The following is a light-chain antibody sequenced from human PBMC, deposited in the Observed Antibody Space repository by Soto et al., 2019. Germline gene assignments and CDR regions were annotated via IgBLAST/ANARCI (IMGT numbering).Light chain of an antibody. CDR1: PGVSAY. CDR2: AAS. Sequence: DIQMTQSPSSLSASVGDRVTITCRASPGVSAYLLWYQQRQGRDPKLLIYAASNLLSGVPSRFSGRGSGTNFALTISSLQPEDFATYYWQQSYKTTHTFGQGTKLETK. J-gene: IGKJ2*01. CDR3: QQSYKTTHT. V-gene: IGKV1-39*01.